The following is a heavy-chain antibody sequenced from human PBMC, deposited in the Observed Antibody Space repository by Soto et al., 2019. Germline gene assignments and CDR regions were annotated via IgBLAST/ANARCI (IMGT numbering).Heavy chain of an antibody. V-gene: IGHV1-18*01. D-gene: IGHD6-19*01. CDR1: GYTFTTYG. Sequence: QVQLVQSGAEVKKPGASVKVSCKASGYTFTTYGISWVRHAPGQGLEWMGWINGYNGNTNYAQKLQGRVTMTTDTSTSTAYMELRSLRSYDTAVYYCARDPLAVTYFDYWGQGTLVTVSS. CDR3: ARDPLAVTYFDY. CDR2: INGYNGNT. J-gene: IGHJ4*02.